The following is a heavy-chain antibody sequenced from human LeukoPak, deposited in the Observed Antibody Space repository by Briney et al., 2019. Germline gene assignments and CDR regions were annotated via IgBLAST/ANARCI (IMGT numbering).Heavy chain of an antibody. CDR3: ARHRNSQSTGARDY. V-gene: IGHV1-2*02. J-gene: IGHJ4*02. D-gene: IGHD1-26*01. CDR1: EYTVAAYY. Sequence: ASVKVSCKASEYTVAAYYIHWVRQAPGQGLEWMGWINPNTGGPFYAQKFQGRVTMTWDTSITTAYMELTRVTSDDTATYYCARHRNSQSTGARDYWGQGTLVTVSS. CDR2: INPNTGGP.